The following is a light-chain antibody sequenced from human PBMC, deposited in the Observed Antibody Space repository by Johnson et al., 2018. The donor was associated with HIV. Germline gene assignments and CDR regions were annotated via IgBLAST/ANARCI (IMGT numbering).Light chain of an antibody. Sequence: QSVLTQPPSVSAAPGQKVTISCSGSSSNIGNNYVSWYQQLPGAAPKLLIFDNDKRPSGIPDRFSGSKSGTSATLGITGLQTGDEADYYCETWVSSLSGVFGTGTKVTVL. CDR2: DND. J-gene: IGLJ1*01. V-gene: IGLV1-51*01. CDR1: SSNIGNNY. CDR3: ETWVSSLSGV.